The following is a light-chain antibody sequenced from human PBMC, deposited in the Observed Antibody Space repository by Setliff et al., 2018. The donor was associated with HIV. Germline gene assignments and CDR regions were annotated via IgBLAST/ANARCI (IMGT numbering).Light chain of an antibody. J-gene: IGLJ3*02. CDR3: ASWDDSLNGWV. V-gene: IGLV1-44*01. CDR1: SSNIGRNT. Sequence: QSALTQPPSASGTPGQRVTISCSGSSSNIGRNTVNWYQQLPGTAPKLLIYTNNQRPSGVPDRFSGPKSGTTASLAISGLQSEDEADYHCASWDDSLNGWVFGGGTKGTV. CDR2: TNN.